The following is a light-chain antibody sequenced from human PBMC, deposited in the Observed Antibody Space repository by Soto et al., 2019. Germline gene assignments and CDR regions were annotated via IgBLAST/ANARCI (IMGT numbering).Light chain of an antibody. J-gene: IGKJ1*01. CDR1: QSVSSNH. Sequence: DIVLTQSPGTLSLSPGERATLSCRASQSVSSNHLAWYQQKPGQAPRLLIYGVHSRATGIPDRFSGSGSGTDFTLTISRLEPEDSAVYYCQQYGSSAWTFGQGTKVDIK. V-gene: IGKV3-20*01. CDR3: QQYGSSAWT. CDR2: GVH.